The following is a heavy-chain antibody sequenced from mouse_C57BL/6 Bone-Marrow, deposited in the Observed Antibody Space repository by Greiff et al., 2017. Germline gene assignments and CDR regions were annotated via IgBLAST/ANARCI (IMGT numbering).Heavy chain of an antibody. CDR1: GYTFTDYY. CDR3: AMATMVTSRFAY. D-gene: IGHD2-2*01. CDR2: INPNNGGT. V-gene: IGHV1-26*01. Sequence: EVQLQQSGPELVKPGASVKISCKASGYTFTDYYMNWVKQSHGKSLEWIGDINPNNGGTSYNQKFKGKATLTVDKSSSTAYMELRSLTSEDSAVYYCAMATMVTSRFAYWGQGTLVTVSA. J-gene: IGHJ3*01.